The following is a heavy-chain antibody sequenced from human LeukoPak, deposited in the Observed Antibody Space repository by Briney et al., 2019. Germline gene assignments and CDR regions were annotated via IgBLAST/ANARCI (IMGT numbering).Heavy chain of an antibody. J-gene: IGHJ4*02. CDR3: ARDSYDILTGSYRYFDY. D-gene: IGHD3-9*01. CDR2: IWFDGTKK. Sequence: PGGSLRLSCAVSGFTFSIYAMHWVRQAPGKGLEWVAVIWFDGTKKYYADSVKGRFTISRDNSKNTLYLQMNSLRAEDTAVYYCARDSYDILTGSYRYFDYWGQGTLVTVSS. V-gene: IGHV3-33*08. CDR1: GFTFSIYA.